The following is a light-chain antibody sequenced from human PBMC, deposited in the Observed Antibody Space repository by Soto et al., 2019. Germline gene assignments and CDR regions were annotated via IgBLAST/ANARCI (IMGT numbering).Light chain of an antibody. J-gene: IGKJ5*01. CDR2: GAS. V-gene: IGKV3-20*01. CDR1: ESVNSR. Sequence: ELVLTQSPVTLSLSPGERSTLSCRASESVNSRLAWYQHKPGQAPRLLISGASSRATGIPDRFSGSGSATDFTLTISRLEPEDFALYYCQNYGRSPINFGQGTRLAIK. CDR3: QNYGRSPIN.